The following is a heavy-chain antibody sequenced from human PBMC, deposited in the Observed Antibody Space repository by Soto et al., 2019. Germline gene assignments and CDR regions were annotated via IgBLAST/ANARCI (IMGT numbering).Heavy chain of an antibody. CDR2: IIPTPGTA. D-gene: IGHD2-2*01. CDR1: GGTFGSYA. Sequence: QVQLVQSGAEVKKPGSSVKVSCKASGGTFGSYAISWVRQAPGRGLEWMGGIIPTPGTANYAQKFQGRVTIAADESTSTAYMELSSLRSEDTAVYYCARSQGSSTSLEIYYYYYYGMDVWGQGTTVTVSS. CDR3: ARSQGSSTSLEIYYYYYYGMDV. V-gene: IGHV1-69*01. J-gene: IGHJ6*02.